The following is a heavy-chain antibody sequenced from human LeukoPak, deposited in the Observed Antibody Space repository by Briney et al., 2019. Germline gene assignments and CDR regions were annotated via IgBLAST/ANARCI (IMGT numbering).Heavy chain of an antibody. D-gene: IGHD2-21*01. CDR1: GGTFSSYA. CDR2: IIPIFGTA. Sequence: ASVKVSCKASGGTFSSYAISWVRQAPGQGLEWMGGIIPIFGTATYAQKFQGRVTITANESTSTAYMELSSLRSEDTAVYYCARGVLFYYYYYMDVWGKGTTVTVSS. CDR3: ARGVLFYYYYYMDV. J-gene: IGHJ6*03. V-gene: IGHV1-69*01.